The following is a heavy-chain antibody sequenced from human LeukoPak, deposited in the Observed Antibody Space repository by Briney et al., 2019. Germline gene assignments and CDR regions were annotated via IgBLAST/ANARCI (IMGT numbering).Heavy chain of an antibody. CDR2: IIPIFGTA. Sequence: GASVKVSCKASGGTFSSYAISWVRQAPGQGLEWMGGIIPIFGTANYAQKFQGRVRLTADESTSTAYMELSSLRSEDTAIYYCARTNSPGQLRSMDVWGKGTTVTVSS. D-gene: IGHD6-6*01. CDR3: ARTNSPGQLRSMDV. CDR1: GGTFSSYA. V-gene: IGHV1-69*13. J-gene: IGHJ6*03.